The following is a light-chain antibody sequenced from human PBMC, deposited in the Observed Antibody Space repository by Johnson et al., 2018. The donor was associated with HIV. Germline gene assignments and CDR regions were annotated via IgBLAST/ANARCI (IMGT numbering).Light chain of an antibody. CDR3: GTWDSSLGAGLYV. V-gene: IGLV1-51*01. Sequence: QSVLTQPPSVSAAPGQKVTISCSGSSSNIGNNYVSWYQQLPGTAPKLLIYDNNKRPSGIPDRFSVSKSGTSATLGITGLQTGDEADYYCGTWDSSLGAGLYVFGTGTKVTVL. CDR1: SSNIGNNY. J-gene: IGLJ1*01. CDR2: DNN.